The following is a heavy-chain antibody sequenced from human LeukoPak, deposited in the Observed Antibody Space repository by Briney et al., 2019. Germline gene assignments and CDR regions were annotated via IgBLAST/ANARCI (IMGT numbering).Heavy chain of an antibody. D-gene: IGHD3-10*01. CDR3: AKSVVVRGPYGMDV. Sequence: GGSLRLSCAASGFTFSRYAMSWVRQAPGKGLEWVSAISGSGGSTYYADSVKGRFTISRDNSKNTLYLQMNSLRAEDTAVYYCAKSVVVRGPYGMDVWGQGTTVTVSS. CDR1: GFTFSRYA. CDR2: ISGSGGST. V-gene: IGHV3-23*01. J-gene: IGHJ6*02.